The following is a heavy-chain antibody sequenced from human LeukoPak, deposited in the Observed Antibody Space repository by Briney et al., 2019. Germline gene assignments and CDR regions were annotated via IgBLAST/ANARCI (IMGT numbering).Heavy chain of an antibody. V-gene: IGHV3-7*01. J-gene: IGHJ4*02. D-gene: IGHD4-17*01. CDR2: IKQDGSEK. Sequence: GGSLRLSCAASGFTFSSYWMSWVSQAPGEGREWVANIKQDGSEKYYVDSVKGRFTISRDNAKNALYLQMNSLRAEDTAVYYCARDLGDYTNYWGQGTLVTVSS. CDR1: GFTFSSYW. CDR3: ARDLGDYTNY.